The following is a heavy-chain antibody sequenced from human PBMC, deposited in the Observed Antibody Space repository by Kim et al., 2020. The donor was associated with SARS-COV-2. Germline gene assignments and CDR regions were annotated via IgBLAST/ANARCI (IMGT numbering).Heavy chain of an antibody. D-gene: IGHD2-2*01. V-gene: IGHV3-64*01. CDR2: ISSNGGST. J-gene: IGHJ4*02. Sequence: GGSLRLSCAASGFTFSSYAMHWVRQAPGKGLEYVSAISSNGGSTYYANSVKGRFTISRDNSKNTLYLQMGSLRAEDMAVYYCARDGGYCSSTSCHYFDYWGQGTLVTVSS. CDR1: GFTFSSYA. CDR3: ARDGGYCSSTSCHYFDY.